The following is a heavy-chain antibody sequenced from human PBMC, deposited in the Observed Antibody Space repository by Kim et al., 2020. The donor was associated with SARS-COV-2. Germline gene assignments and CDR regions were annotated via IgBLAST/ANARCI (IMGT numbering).Heavy chain of an antibody. V-gene: IGHV1-2*02. D-gene: IGHD1-7*01. CDR1: GYTFTGYY. J-gene: IGHJ4*02. Sequence: ASVKVSCKASGYTFTGYYMHWVRQAPGQGLEWMGWINPNSGGTNYAQKFQGRVTMTRDTSISTAYMELSRLRSDDTAVYYCARELYNWNYDTEGVRPSDYWGQGTLVTVSS. CDR2: INPNSGGT. CDR3: ARELYNWNYDTEGVRPSDY.